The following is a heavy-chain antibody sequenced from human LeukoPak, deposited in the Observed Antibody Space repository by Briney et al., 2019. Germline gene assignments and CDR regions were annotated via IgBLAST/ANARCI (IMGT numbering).Heavy chain of an antibody. CDR3: ARQRRYYGSGSYFPFDY. Sequence: SETLSLTCTVSGGSINTFYWSWIRQPAGKGLEWIGSISYSGSTYYNPSLKSRVTISVDTSKNQFSLKLSSVTAADTAVYYCARQRRYYGSGSYFPFDYWGQGTLVTVSS. CDR2: ISYSGST. CDR1: GGSINTFY. J-gene: IGHJ4*02. V-gene: IGHV4-59*05. D-gene: IGHD3-10*01.